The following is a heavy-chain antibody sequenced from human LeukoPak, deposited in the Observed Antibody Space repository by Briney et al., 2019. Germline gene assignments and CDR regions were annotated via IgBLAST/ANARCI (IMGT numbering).Heavy chain of an antibody. CDR1: GFTFSDYY. CDR2: ISSSGSTI. V-gene: IGHV3-11*01. CDR3: AKSSGSYYYYYYMDV. Sequence: GGSLRLSCAASGFTFSDYYMSWIRQAPGKGLEWVSYISSSGSTIYYADSVKGRFTISRDNAKNSLYLQMNSLRAEDMALYYCAKSSGSYYYYYYMDVWGKGTTVTVSS. J-gene: IGHJ6*03. D-gene: IGHD1-26*01.